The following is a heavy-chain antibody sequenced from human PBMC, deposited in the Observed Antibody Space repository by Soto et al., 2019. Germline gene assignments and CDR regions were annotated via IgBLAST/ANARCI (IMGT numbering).Heavy chain of an antibody. Sequence: SETLSLTCTVSGGSISSYYWSWIRQPPGKGLEWIGYIYYSGSTNYNPSPKSRVTISVDTSKNQFSLKLSSVTAADTAVYYCARLRRDPASVVPGYYTPNWFDPWGQGTLVTVSS. J-gene: IGHJ5*02. CDR2: IYYSGST. V-gene: IGHV4-59*08. CDR3: ARLRRDPASVVPGYYTPNWFDP. D-gene: IGHD2-15*01. CDR1: GGSISSYY.